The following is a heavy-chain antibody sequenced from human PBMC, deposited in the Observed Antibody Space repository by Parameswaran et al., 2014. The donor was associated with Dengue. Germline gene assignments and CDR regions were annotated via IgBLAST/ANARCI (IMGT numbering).Heavy chain of an antibody. V-gene: IGHV1-2*02. Sequence: WVRQAPGQGPEWMGWINPKSGGTTYAQKFRGRVTLTRDTSISTAYMELSRLRSDDTAVYYCAGEHHYDLSGYYYAFDIWGQGTMVTVSS. J-gene: IGHJ3*02. CDR3: AGEHHYDLSGYYYAFDI. CDR2: INPKSGGT. D-gene: IGHD3-22*01.